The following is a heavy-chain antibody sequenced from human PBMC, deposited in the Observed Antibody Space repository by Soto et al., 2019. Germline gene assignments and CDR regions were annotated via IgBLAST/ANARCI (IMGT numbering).Heavy chain of an antibody. D-gene: IGHD3-22*01. CDR3: ARAIIYYYDSSGYYVDY. CDR1: GGSISSGGYY. Sequence: SETLSLTCTVSGGSISSGGYYWSWIRQHPGKGLEWIGYIYYSGSTYYNPSLKSRVTISVDTSKNQFSLKLSSVTAADTAVYYCARAIIYYYDSSGYYVDYWVQGTLVTVSS. CDR2: IYYSGST. J-gene: IGHJ4*02. V-gene: IGHV4-31*03.